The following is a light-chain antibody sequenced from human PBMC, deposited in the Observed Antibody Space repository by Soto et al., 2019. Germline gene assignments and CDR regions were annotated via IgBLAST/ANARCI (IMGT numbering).Light chain of an antibody. Sequence: QSALTQPASVSGSPGQSITISCTGTSSDVGAYDYVSWYQQHPGKAPKYLIYEVSNRPSGVSDRFSGSKSGTTASLTISGLHAEDDADYYCSSYTTTDPYVFGTGTKLTVL. J-gene: IGLJ1*01. CDR3: SSYTTTDPYV. V-gene: IGLV2-14*01. CDR2: EVS. CDR1: SSDVGAYDY.